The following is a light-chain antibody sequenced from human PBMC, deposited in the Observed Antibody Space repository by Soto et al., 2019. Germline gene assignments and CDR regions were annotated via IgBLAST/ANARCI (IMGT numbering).Light chain of an antibody. CDR2: GNS. CDR1: SSNIGAGYD. CDR3: QLYDRSVTGYV. J-gene: IGLJ1*01. V-gene: IGLV1-40*01. Sequence: QSVLTQPPSVSGAPGQRVTISCTGSSSNIGAGYDVNWYQQVPGAAPKLLIYGNSNRPSGVPDRISGSKSGTSASLAITGLRAEDEADYYCQLYDRSVTGYVLRTGTKVTXL.